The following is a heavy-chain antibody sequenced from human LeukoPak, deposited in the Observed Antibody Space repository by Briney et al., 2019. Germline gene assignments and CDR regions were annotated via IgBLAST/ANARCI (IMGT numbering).Heavy chain of an antibody. CDR1: GFTFSSYA. CDR3: AKEEWLVQLDYYYYMDV. V-gene: IGHV3-23*01. Sequence: PGGSLRLSCVVSGFTFSSYAMSWVRQAPGKGLEWVSGISGSGGSTYYADSVKGRFTISRDNSKNTLYLQMNSLRAEDTAVYYCAKEEWLVQLDYYYYMDVWGKGTTVTISS. D-gene: IGHD6-19*01. CDR2: ISGSGGST. J-gene: IGHJ6*03.